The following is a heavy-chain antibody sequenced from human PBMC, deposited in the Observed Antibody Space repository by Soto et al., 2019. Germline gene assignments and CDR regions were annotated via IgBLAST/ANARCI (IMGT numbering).Heavy chain of an antibody. CDR1: GGSISSGAYY. CDR2: ISYTGST. Sequence: QVQLQESGPGLVKPSQTLSLTCTVSGGSISSGAYYWSWIRQHPGKGLEWIGYISYTGSTYYNPSFKSRITISVDTSKNHFSLELGSVTAADTAVYYCARGPYGAADYWGQGTRVTVSS. V-gene: IGHV4-31*03. CDR3: ARGPYGAADY. J-gene: IGHJ4*02. D-gene: IGHD4-17*01.